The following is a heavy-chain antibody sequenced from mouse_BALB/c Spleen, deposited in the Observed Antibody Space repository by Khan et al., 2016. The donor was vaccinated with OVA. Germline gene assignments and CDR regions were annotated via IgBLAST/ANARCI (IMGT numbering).Heavy chain of an antibody. Sequence: EVELVESGGGLVKPGGSLKLSCAASGFTFSDYYMYWIRQTPEKRLEWVATISAGGSYIYYADSVKGRLTISRDNAKNNLYLQMSSLKSEDIAMYYCARGYYGYPFAYWGHGTLVTVSA. J-gene: IGHJ3*01. D-gene: IGHD2-2*01. CDR2: ISAGGSYI. CDR3: ARGYYGYPFAY. V-gene: IGHV5-4*02. CDR1: GFTFSDYY.